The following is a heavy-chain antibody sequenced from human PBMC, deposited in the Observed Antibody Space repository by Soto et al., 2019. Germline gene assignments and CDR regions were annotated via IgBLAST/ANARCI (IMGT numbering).Heavy chain of an antibody. D-gene: IGHD5-18*01. CDR3: ASYLHRGYSLEYYYIYYGIDV. CDR1: GFTFSSYA. CDR2: ISYDGSNK. Sequence: GGFLRLSCAASGFTFSSYAMHWVRQAPGKGLEWVAVISYDGSNKYYADSVKGRFTISRDNSKNTLYLQMNSLRAEDTAVYYCASYLHRGYSLEYYYIYYGIDVWGQGTTVTVSS. J-gene: IGHJ6*02. V-gene: IGHV3-30-3*01.